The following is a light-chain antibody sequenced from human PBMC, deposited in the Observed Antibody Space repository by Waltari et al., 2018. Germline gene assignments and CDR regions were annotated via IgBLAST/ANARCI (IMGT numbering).Light chain of an antibody. V-gene: IGLV2-8*01. Sequence: QSALTQPPSASGSPAQSVTISCAGTSSDVGGYNYVSWYQHHPGKAPTLLIYEVTKRPSGAPDRCSGATSGNTATPAVSGLQAEDESDYYCSSYGGSNNFYVYGTGTKVSIL. J-gene: IGLJ1*01. CDR2: EVT. CDR3: SSYGGSNNFYV. CDR1: SSDVGGYNY.